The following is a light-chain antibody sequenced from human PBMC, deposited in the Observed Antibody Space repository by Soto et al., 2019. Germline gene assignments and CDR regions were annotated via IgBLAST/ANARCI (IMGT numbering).Light chain of an antibody. Sequence: DIQMTRPPSSLSASVGDRVTITCRASQSISSYLNWYQQKPGKAPKLLIYAASSLQSGVPSRFSGSGSGTDFTLTISSLQPEDFATYYCQQANSFPITFGQGTRLEIK. CDR2: AAS. V-gene: IGKV1-39*01. CDR3: QQANSFPIT. CDR1: QSISSY. J-gene: IGKJ5*01.